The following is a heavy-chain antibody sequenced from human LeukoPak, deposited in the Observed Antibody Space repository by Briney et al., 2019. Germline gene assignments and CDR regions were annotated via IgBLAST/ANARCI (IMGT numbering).Heavy chain of an antibody. V-gene: IGHV5-51*01. CDR2: IYPGDSDT. CDR3: ATGPYCSSTSCYENYYYYYYMDV. D-gene: IGHD2-2*01. CDR1: GYRFTSYW. Sequence: GGSLQISCQGSGYRFTSYWIGWVRQMPGKGLEGMGIIYPGDSDTRYSPSFQGQVTISADKSISTAYLQWSSLKASDTAMYYCATGPYCSSTSCYENYYYYYYMDVWGKGTTVTVSS. J-gene: IGHJ6*03.